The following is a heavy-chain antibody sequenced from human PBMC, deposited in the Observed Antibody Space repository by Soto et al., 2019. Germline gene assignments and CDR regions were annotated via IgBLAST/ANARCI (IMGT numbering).Heavy chain of an antibody. V-gene: IGHV1-69*04. CDR2: IIPILGIA. CDR1: GCAFSSYT. CDR3: ARDQPPSSSWTGESIWFDP. Sequence: SVKVSCKASGCAFSSYTISWVRQAPGQGLEWMGRIIPILGIANYAQKFQGRVTITADKSTSTAYMELSSLRSEDTAVYYCARDQPPSSSWTGESIWFDPWGQGTLVTVSS. D-gene: IGHD6-13*01. J-gene: IGHJ5*02.